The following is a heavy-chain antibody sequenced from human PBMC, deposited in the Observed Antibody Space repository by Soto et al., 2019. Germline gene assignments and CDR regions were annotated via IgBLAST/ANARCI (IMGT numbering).Heavy chain of an antibody. J-gene: IGHJ3*02. Sequence: SETLSLTCTVSGGSISSGDYYWSWIRQPPGKGLEWIGYIYYSGSTYYNPSLKSRVTISVDTSKNQFSLKLSSVTAADTAVYYCARDQELLGAFDIWGQGTMVTVSS. V-gene: IGHV4-30-4*01. CDR1: GGSISSGDYY. D-gene: IGHD1-26*01. CDR3: ARDQELLGAFDI. CDR2: IYYSGST.